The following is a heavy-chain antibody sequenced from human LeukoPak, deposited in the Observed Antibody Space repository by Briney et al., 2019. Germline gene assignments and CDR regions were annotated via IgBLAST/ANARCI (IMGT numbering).Heavy chain of an antibody. Sequence: SVKVSCKASGGTFSSYAISWVRQAPGQGLEWMGGIIPIFGTANYAQKFQGRVTITADESTSTAYMELSSLRSEDTAVCYCARHVSTTGTTGYYYFDYWGQGTLVTVSS. CDR3: ARHVSTTGTTGYYYFDY. D-gene: IGHD1-1*01. J-gene: IGHJ4*02. V-gene: IGHV1-69*13. CDR1: GGTFSSYA. CDR2: IIPIFGTA.